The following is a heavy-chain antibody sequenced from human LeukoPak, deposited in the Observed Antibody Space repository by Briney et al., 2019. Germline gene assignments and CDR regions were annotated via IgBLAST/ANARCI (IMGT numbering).Heavy chain of an antibody. Sequence: PGRSLRLSCAASGFTFSSYGMHWVRQAPGKGLEWVAVISYDGSNKYYADSVKGRFTISRDNSKNTLYLQMNSLRAEDTAVYYCAKDGAHFDWLLNYYYYYGMDVWGQGTTVTVSS. J-gene: IGHJ6*02. D-gene: IGHD3-9*01. CDR2: ISYDGSNK. CDR3: AKDGAHFDWLLNYYYYYGMDV. V-gene: IGHV3-30*18. CDR1: GFTFSSYG.